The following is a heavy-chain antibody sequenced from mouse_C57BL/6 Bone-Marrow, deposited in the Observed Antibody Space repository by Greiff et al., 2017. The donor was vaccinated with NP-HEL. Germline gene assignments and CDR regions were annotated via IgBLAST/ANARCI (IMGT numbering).Heavy chain of an antibody. CDR2: IDPSDSET. Sequence: QVQLQQPGAELVRPGSSVKLSCKASGYTFTSYWMHWVKQRPIQGLEWIGNIDPSDSETHYNQKFKDKATLTVDKSSSTAYMQLSSLTSEDSAVYYCARYGPYYCDDWGQGTTLTVSS. CDR3: ARYGPYYCDD. D-gene: IGHD1-1*02. V-gene: IGHV1-52*01. J-gene: IGHJ2*01. CDR1: GYTFTSYW.